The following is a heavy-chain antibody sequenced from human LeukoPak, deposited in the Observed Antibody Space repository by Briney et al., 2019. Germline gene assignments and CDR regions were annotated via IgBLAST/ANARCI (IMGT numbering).Heavy chain of an antibody. CDR1: GFTFSIYA. V-gene: IGHV3-23*01. D-gene: IGHD2-2*01. CDR3: AKLPREYCSSTSCPNWF. Sequence: GESLRLSCAASGFTFSIYAITWVRQAPGQGLELVSTLSACCSTTYYSGPVMGRFNTFRDNSKHSLYLQMNSLTVDDTAVYYCAKLPREYCSSTSCPNWF. CDR2: LSACCSTT. J-gene: IGHJ5*01.